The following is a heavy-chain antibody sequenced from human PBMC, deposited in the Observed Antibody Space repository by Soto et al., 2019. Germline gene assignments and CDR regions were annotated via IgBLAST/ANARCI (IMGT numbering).Heavy chain of an antibody. CDR1: GYAFTSYG. CDR2: MSTYNENK. J-gene: IGHJ3*01. Sequence: QAQLVQSGPEVKKPGASMKVSCKASGYAFTSYGINWVRRAPGQGLEWVGWMSTYNENKVYAQKLQGRVAMTMDAATSTAYLDLRHLISDDTAVYYCAKDAHDAAPSDVWGQGTMVTVSS. D-gene: IGHD1-1*01. CDR3: AKDAHDAAPSDV. V-gene: IGHV1-18*04.